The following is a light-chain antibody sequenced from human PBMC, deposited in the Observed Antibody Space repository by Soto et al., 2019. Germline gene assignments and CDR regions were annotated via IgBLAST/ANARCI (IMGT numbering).Light chain of an antibody. V-gene: IGKV1-5*03. CDR2: KAS. J-gene: IGKJ2*01. CDR3: QHYNSDST. CDR1: QNINVW. Sequence: DIPMTQSPSTLSASVGDRVTITCRASQNINVWLAWYQQKPGKAPKLLIYKASSLERGVPSRFSGSGSGTEFTLTVSSLQPDDFATYYCQHYNSDSTFGQGTKLEIK.